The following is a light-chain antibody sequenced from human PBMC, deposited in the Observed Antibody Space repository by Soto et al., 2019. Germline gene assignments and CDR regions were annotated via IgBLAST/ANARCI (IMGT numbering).Light chain of an antibody. J-gene: IGKJ4*01. CDR3: QQRSDWPST. CDR2: DAS. Sequence: EIVLTQSPATLSLSPGDRATLSCSASQSVGSYLGWYQQRPGQAPRLLIYDASNRATGIPARFSGSGSGTDFTRTISSLEPEDFAVYYCQQRSDWPSTFGGGTKVEIK. V-gene: IGKV3-11*01. CDR1: QSVGSY.